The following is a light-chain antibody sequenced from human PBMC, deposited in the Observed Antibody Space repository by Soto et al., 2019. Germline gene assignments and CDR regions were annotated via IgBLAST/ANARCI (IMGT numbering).Light chain of an antibody. CDR2: EVS. Sequence: QSALTQPASVSGSPGQSITISCTGTRSDVGGYNYVSWYQQHPGTSPKLMIYEVSNRPSGVSNRVSGSKSGNTASLIISGIQAEDEGDYYCSSYTARSTWVFGGGTKLTVL. CDR3: SSYTARSTWV. J-gene: IGLJ3*02. V-gene: IGLV2-14*01. CDR1: RSDVGGYNY.